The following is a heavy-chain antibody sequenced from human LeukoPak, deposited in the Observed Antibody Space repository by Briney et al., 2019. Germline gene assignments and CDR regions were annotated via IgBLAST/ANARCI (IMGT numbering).Heavy chain of an antibody. V-gene: IGHV3-15*01. CDR2: IKSKTDGGTT. Sequence: PGGSLRLSCAASGFTFSNAWMSWVRQTPGKGLEWVGRIKSKTDGGTTDYAAPVKGRFTISRDDSKNTLYLQMNSLKTEDTAVYYCVRLGYCSSSSCPGRYWGQGTLVTVSS. J-gene: IGHJ4*02. CDR3: VRLGYCSSSSCPGRY. CDR1: GFTFSNAW. D-gene: IGHD2-2*01.